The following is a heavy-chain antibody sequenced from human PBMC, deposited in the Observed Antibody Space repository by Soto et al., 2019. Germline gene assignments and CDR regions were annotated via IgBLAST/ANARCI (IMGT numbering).Heavy chain of an antibody. Sequence: SETLSLTCAVYGGSFSGYYWSWIRQPPGKGLEWIGEINHSGSTNYNPSLKSRVTISVDTSKNQFSLKLSPVTAADTAVYYCAREWGRPPYSRAYFDYWGQGTLVTVSS. J-gene: IGHJ4*02. D-gene: IGHD1-26*01. CDR3: AREWGRPPYSRAYFDY. CDR1: GGSFSGYY. CDR2: INHSGST. V-gene: IGHV4-34*01.